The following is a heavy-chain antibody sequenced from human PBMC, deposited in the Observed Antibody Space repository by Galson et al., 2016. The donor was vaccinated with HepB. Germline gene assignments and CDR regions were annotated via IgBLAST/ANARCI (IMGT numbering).Heavy chain of an antibody. CDR2: ISDDSSFI. CDR1: GFRFGNYA. V-gene: IGHV3-23*01. J-gene: IGHJ4*02. Sequence: SLRLSCAASGFRFGNYAMNWVRQAPGKGLEWVSTISDDSSFIRYADSVRGRFTISRDNSKYSLLLEMNSLRVEDTAIYFCAKGRCSGTGCDNFDFWGQGTLVTVPS. CDR3: AKGRCSGTGCDNFDF. D-gene: IGHD2-8*02.